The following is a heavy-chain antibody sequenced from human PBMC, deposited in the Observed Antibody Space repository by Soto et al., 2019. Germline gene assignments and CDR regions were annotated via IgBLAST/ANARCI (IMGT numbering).Heavy chain of an antibody. CDR2: IDPSDSYT. CDR3: ARGGNEYSSSYYYYYYGMDV. V-gene: IGHV5-10-1*01. CDR1: GYSFTSYW. Sequence: GESLKISCKGSGYSFTSYWISWVRQMPWKGLEWMGRIDPSDSYTNYSPSFQGHVTISADKSISTAYLQWSSLKASDTAMYYCARGGNEYSSSYYYYYYGMDVWGQGTTVTVSS. D-gene: IGHD6-6*01. J-gene: IGHJ6*02.